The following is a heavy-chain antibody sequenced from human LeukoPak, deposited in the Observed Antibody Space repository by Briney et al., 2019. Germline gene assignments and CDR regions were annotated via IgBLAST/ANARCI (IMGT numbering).Heavy chain of an antibody. CDR1: GFTFTTYP. CDR2: ISASGGTT. Sequence: QTGGSLRLSCGASGFTFTTYPMTWVRQASGKGLEWVSAISASGGTTYYADSVKGRFTISRDNSKNTVYLQMNSLRAEDTAVYFCAMDRGYWGQGTLVTVSS. J-gene: IGHJ4*02. D-gene: IGHD2-2*03. CDR3: AMDRGY. V-gene: IGHV3-23*01.